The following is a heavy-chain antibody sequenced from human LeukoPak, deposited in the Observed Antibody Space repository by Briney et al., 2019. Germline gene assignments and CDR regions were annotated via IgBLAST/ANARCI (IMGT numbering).Heavy chain of an antibody. CDR3: ARDQCSSASCLSGFDP. D-gene: IGHD2-2*01. CDR1: GGSISSGGYY. V-gene: IGHV4-30-2*01. Sequence: SETLSLTCTVSGGSISSGGYYWSWIRQPPGKGLEWIGYIYHSGSTDYNPSLKSRVTISIDTSKNQFSLKLSSVTAADTAVYYCARDQCSSASCLSGFDPWGQGTLVTVSS. J-gene: IGHJ5*02. CDR2: IYHSGST.